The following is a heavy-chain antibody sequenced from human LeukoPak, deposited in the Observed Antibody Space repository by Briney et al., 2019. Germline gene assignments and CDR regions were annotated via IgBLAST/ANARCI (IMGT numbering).Heavy chain of an antibody. CDR2: IYYSGSA. D-gene: IGHD5-24*01. V-gene: IGHV4-59*12. J-gene: IGHJ4*02. CDR1: GASISSYY. CDR3: ARDGKEGGYNYDY. Sequence: SETLSLTCTVSGASISSYYWSWIRQPPGKRLEWIGYIYYSGSANYNPSLKSRVTISVDTSKNQFSLTLSSVTAADTAVYYCARDGKEGGYNYDYWGQGTLVTVSS.